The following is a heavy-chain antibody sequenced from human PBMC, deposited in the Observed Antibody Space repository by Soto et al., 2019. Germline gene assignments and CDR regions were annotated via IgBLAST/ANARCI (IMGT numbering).Heavy chain of an antibody. J-gene: IGHJ4*02. D-gene: IGHD6-19*01. V-gene: IGHV3-33*01. CDR3: ARTIAVAAPGADY. CDR2: IWYDGSNK. Sequence: LRLSCAASGFTFSSYGMHWVRQAPGKGLEWVAVIWYDGSNKYYADSVKGRFTISRDNSKNTLYLQMNSLRAEDTAVYYCARTIAVAAPGADYWGQGTLVTVSS. CDR1: GFTFSSYG.